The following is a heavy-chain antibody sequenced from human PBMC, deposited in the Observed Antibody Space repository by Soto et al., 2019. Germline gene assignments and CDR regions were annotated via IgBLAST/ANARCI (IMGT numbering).Heavy chain of an antibody. CDR1: GVTFSSYS. CDR3: AREGYDILTGRPYFDY. CDR2: ISSSSSTI. V-gene: IGHV3-48*01. Sequence: PGGSLRLSCAASGVTFSSYSMNWVRQAPGKGLEWVSYISSSSSTIYYADSVKGRFTISRDNAKNSLYLQMNSLRAEDTAVYYSAREGYDILTGRPYFDYWGQGTLVTVSS. D-gene: IGHD3-9*01. J-gene: IGHJ4*02.